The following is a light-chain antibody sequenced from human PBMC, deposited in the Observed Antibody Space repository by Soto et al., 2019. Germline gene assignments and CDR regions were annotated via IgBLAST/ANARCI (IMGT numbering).Light chain of an antibody. CDR2: DAS. J-gene: IGKJ3*01. CDR3: QQRSNWLGT. CDR1: QSVSSY. Sequence: EIVLTQSPATLSLSPGERATLSCRASQSVSSYLAWYQQKPGQAPRLLIYDASNRATGIPARFSGSGSGTDFTLTISSLEPEDFAVYYCQQRSNWLGTFGPGNKVYIK. V-gene: IGKV3-11*01.